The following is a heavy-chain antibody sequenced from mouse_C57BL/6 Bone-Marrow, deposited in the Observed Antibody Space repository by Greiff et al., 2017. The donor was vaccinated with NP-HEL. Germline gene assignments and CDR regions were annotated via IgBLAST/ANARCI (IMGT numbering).Heavy chain of an antibody. CDR3: ARNFGNYPYYAMDY. J-gene: IGHJ4*01. CDR2: IWSGGST. Sequence: VKLMESGPGLVQPSQSLSITCTVSGFSLTSYGVHWVRQSPGKGLEWLGVIWSGGSTDYNAAFISRLSISKDNSKSQVFFKMNSLQADDTAIYYCARNFGNYPYYAMDYWGQGTSVTVSS. V-gene: IGHV2-2*01. D-gene: IGHD2-1*01. CDR1: GFSLTSYG.